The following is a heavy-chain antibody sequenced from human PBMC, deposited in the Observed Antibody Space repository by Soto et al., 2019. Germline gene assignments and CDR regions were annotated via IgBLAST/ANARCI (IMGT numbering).Heavy chain of an antibody. CDR1: GFTFSSYG. D-gene: IGHD6-19*01. Sequence: VGSLRLSCAASGFTFSSYGMHWVRQAPGKGLEWVAVISYDGSNKYYADSVKGRFTISRDNSKNTLYLQMNSLRAEDTAVYYCAKDLLIEVDGIVEYWGQGTLVTVSS. CDR3: AKDLLIEVDGIVEY. V-gene: IGHV3-30*18. J-gene: IGHJ4*02. CDR2: ISYDGSNK.